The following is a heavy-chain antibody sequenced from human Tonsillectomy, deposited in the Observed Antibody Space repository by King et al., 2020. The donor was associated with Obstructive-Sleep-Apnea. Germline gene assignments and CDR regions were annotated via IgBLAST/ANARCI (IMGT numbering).Heavy chain of an antibody. Sequence: VQLVESGGGLVQPGGSLRLSCAASGFTFSTYWMNWVRQAPGKGLEWVANIKHDGSATYHVESVKGRFTIPRDNAKNSLYLQMSSLRTDDTAVYYCARVPCSSISCYGPPYYFDYWGRGSLVTVSS. V-gene: IGHV3-7*03. CDR1: GFTFSTYW. CDR2: IKHDGSAT. D-gene: IGHD2-2*01. J-gene: IGHJ4*02. CDR3: ARVPCSSISCYGPPYYFDY.